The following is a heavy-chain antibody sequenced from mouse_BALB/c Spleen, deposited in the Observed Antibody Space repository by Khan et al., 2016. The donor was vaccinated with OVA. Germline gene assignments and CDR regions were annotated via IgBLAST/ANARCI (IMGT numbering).Heavy chain of an antibody. Sequence: QVPLKESGPGLVAPSQNLSITCTVSGFSLSDYGVSWIRQPPGKGLEWLGVIWGGGSTYYNSALKSRLSISKDNSKSQVFLKMSSLQSDDTAMFYCAKGVWSYYNTLDYWGQGTTVTVAS. CDR2: IWGGGST. CDR1: GFSLSDYG. D-gene: IGHD1-1*02. J-gene: IGHJ4*01. CDR3: AKGVWSYYNTLDY. V-gene: IGHV2-6-5*01.